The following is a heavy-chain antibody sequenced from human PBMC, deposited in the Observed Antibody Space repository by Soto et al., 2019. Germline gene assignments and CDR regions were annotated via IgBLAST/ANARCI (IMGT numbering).Heavy chain of an antibody. Sequence: GGSLRLSCAASGFTFSSYAMSWVRQAPGKGLEWVSVITGSGGSKYYADSVKGRFTISRDNSKNTLYLQMNRLRAEDTAVYYCAKGGRDIVVVVALVWFDYWGQGTLVTVSS. J-gene: IGHJ4*02. CDR2: ITGSGGSK. D-gene: IGHD2-15*01. V-gene: IGHV3-23*01. CDR1: GFTFSSYA. CDR3: AKGGRDIVVVVALVWFDY.